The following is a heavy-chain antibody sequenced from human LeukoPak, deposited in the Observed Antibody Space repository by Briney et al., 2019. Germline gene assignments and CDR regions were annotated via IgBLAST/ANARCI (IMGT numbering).Heavy chain of an antibody. CDR2: SITILGIA. Sequence: GASVTVSCKASVGTFSSYAISWVRQPPGQGLEWMGRSITILGIANYAQKFQGRVTITADKSTSTAYMELSSLRSEDTAVYYCARDHGAAAGTFQHWGQGNLVTVSS. V-gene: IGHV1-69*04. CDR3: ARDHGAAAGTFQH. J-gene: IGHJ1*01. CDR1: VGTFSSYA. D-gene: IGHD6-13*01.